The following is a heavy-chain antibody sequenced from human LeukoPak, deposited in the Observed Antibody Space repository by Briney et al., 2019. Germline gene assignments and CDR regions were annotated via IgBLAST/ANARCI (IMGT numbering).Heavy chain of an antibody. D-gene: IGHD2-2*01. Sequence: GGSLRLSCATPGFTFSSYTMNWVRQAPGKGLDWVSSITTSGSYIYYSDSVKGRFTISRDNAKNSMYLQMNSLRAEDTAVYYCTGGFWGCNDSSCNPPYWGQGTLVTVSS. CDR1: GFTFSSYT. V-gene: IGHV3-21*01. CDR2: ITTSGSYI. CDR3: TGGFWGCNDSSCNPPY. J-gene: IGHJ4*02.